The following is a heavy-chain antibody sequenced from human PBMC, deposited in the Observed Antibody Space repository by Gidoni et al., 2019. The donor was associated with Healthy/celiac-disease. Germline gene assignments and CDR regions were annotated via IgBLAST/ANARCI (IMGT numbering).Heavy chain of an antibody. Sequence: EVQLVESGGGLVQPGGSLRPSCAASGFTFISYSMNWVRQAPGKGLEWVSYISSSSSTIYDADSVKGRFTISRDNAKNSLYLQMNSLRDEDTAVYYCARDRYDILTGYCPFDYWGQGTLVTVSS. CDR1: GFTFISYS. V-gene: IGHV3-48*02. J-gene: IGHJ4*02. CDR2: ISSSSSTI. D-gene: IGHD3-9*01. CDR3: ARDRYDILTGYCPFDY.